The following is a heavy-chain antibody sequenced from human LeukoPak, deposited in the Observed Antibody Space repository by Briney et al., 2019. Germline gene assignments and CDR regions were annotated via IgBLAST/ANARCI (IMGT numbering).Heavy chain of an antibody. J-gene: IGHJ4*02. V-gene: IGHV1-2*02. CDR3: ARDLECSSTSCLFGY. Sequence: ASVKVSCKASGYTFTSYDINWVRPAPGQGLEWRGLINPNSGGTNYAQKFQGRVTMTRDTSISTAYMELSRLRSDDTAVYYCARDLECSSTSCLFGYSGQGTLVTVSS. CDR2: INPNSGGT. D-gene: IGHD2-2*01. CDR1: GYTFTSYD.